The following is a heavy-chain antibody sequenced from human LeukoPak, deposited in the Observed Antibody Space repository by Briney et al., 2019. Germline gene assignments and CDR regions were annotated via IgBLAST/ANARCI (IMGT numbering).Heavy chain of an antibody. CDR1: GFTFSTYW. Sequence: PGGSLRLSCAASGFTFSTYWMHWVRQAPGKGLVWVSRVNSDGSSTTYADSVKGRFTISRDNAKNTLYLQMNSLRAEVTAVYYCARAPPYSAGGIDYWGQGTLVTVSS. CDR2: VNSDGSST. D-gene: IGHD1-1*01. CDR3: ARAPPYSAGGIDY. V-gene: IGHV3-74*01. J-gene: IGHJ4*02.